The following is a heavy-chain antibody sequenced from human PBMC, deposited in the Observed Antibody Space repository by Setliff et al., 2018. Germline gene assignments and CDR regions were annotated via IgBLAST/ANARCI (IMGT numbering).Heavy chain of an antibody. J-gene: IGHJ4*02. CDR3: ARILGYCSGGSCYVPY. Sequence: SETLSLTCTVSGGSISSGDHYWSWIRQPAGKGLEWIGRIHASGSTNYNPSLKSRVTISVDTSKNQFSLKLTSVTAADTAMYYCARILGYCSGGSCYVPYWGQGTLVTVSS. CDR1: GGSISSGDHY. CDR2: IHASGST. V-gene: IGHV4-61*02. D-gene: IGHD2-15*01.